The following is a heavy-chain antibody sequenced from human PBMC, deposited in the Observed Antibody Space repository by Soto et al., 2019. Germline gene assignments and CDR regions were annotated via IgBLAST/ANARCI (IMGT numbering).Heavy chain of an antibody. CDR2: ISYDGSNK. V-gene: IGHV3-30-3*01. Sequence: QVQLVESGGGVVQPGRSLRLSCAASGFTFSSYAMHWVRQAPGKGLEWVAVISYDGSNKYYADSVKGRFTISRDNSKNTLYLQKNSRRAEDKAVYYSARDRGANKVGRDWRYYYDYWGQGTLVTVSS. J-gene: IGHJ4*02. D-gene: IGHD3-10*01. CDR3: ARDRGANKVGRDWRYYYDY. CDR1: GFTFSSYA.